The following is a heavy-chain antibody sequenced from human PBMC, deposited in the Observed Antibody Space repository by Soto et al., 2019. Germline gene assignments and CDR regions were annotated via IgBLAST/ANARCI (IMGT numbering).Heavy chain of an antibody. CDR3: ARRGYYYDSSGYPDDAFDI. Sequence: ASETLSLTCAVFGGSISSSNWWSWVRQPPGKGLEWIGYIYYSGSTNYNPSLKSRVTISVDTSKNQFSLKLSSVTAADTAVYYCARRGYYYDSSGYPDDAFDIWGQGTMVTVSS. V-gene: IGHV4-4*02. CDR1: GGSISSSNW. J-gene: IGHJ3*02. CDR2: IYYSGST. D-gene: IGHD3-22*01.